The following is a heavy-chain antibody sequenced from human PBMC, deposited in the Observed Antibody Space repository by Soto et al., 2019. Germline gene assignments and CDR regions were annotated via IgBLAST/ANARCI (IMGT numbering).Heavy chain of an antibody. CDR1: GFTFSSYD. CDR2: IGTAGET. J-gene: IGHJ6*02. V-gene: IGHV3-13*01. D-gene: IGHD2-21*02. Sequence: PGGSLRLSCPASGFTFSSYDMHWVRLATGKGLEWVSAIGTAGETYYPGSVKFRFTISRENAKNSLYLQMNSLRAGGTAVYYCATGGGNSNYYYYGMDVWGQGTTVSVSS. CDR3: ATGGGNSNYYYYGMDV.